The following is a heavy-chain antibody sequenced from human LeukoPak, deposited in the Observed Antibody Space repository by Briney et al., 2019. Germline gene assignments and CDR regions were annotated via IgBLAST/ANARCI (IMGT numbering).Heavy chain of an antibody. D-gene: IGHD2-8*01. V-gene: IGHV4-34*01. J-gene: IGHJ4*02. CDR3: ARGVRYCTNGVCHRYFDY. Sequence: SETLSLTCAVYGGSFSGYYWSWIRQPPGKGLEWIGEINHSGSTNYNPSLKSRVTISVDTSKNQFSLKLNSVTAADTAVCYCARGVRYCTNGVCHRYFDYWGQGTLVTVSS. CDR2: INHSGST. CDR1: GGSFSGYY.